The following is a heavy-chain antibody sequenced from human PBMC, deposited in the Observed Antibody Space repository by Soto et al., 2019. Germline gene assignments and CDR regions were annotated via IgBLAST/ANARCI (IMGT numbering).Heavy chain of an antibody. CDR3: ARDNGDHEGPFDY. D-gene: IGHD4-17*01. CDR2: IYYSGST. Sequence: QVQLQESGPGLVKPSQTLSLTCTVSGGSISSGGYYWSWIRQHPGKGLEWIGYIYYSGSTYYNQSLKRRVTISVDTSKHQFYLKLRSVTAADTAVYYCARDNGDHEGPFDYWGQGTLVTVSS. V-gene: IGHV4-31*03. CDR1: GGSISSGGYY. J-gene: IGHJ4*02.